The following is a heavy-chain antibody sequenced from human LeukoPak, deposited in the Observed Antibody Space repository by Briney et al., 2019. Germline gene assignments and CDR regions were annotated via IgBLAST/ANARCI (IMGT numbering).Heavy chain of an antibody. D-gene: IGHD2-15*01. CDR3: AKDHDCSGGSCYPDSGAFDI. J-gene: IGHJ3*02. CDR1: GFSFSSYA. CDR2: MSSSDDGR. Sequence: PGGSLRLSCATSGFSFSSYAMSWVRQAPGKGLEWVSAMSSSDDGRYYAASVRGRFTISRDTSRSTLYLQMNSLRAEDTAVYYCAKDHDCSGGSCYPDSGAFDIWGQGTMVTVSS. V-gene: IGHV3-23*01.